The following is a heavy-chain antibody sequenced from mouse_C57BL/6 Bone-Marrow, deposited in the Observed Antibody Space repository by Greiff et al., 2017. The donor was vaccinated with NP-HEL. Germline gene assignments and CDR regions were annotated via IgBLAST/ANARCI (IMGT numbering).Heavy chain of an antibody. V-gene: IGHV1-69*01. D-gene: IGHD1-1*01. Sequence: QVQLQQPGAELVMPGASVKLSCKASGYTFTSYWMHWVKQRPGQGLEWIGELDPSDSYTNYNQKFKGKSTLTVDKSSSTAYMQLSSLTSEDSAVYYCARLSTTVVATDYWGQGTTLTVSS. J-gene: IGHJ2*01. CDR2: LDPSDSYT. CDR1: GYTFTSYW. CDR3: ARLSTTVVATDY.